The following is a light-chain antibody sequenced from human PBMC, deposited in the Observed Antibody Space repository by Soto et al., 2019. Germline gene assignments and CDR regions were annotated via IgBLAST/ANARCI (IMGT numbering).Light chain of an antibody. CDR3: QQYNNWPPWT. Sequence: EIVMTQSPATLSVSPGERATLSCRASQSVSSNLAWYQQKPGQAPRLLIYGASTRATGGPARFRGSGSGTEFTLTISSLQSEDFAVYYCQQYNNWPPWTFGQGTKGEIK. J-gene: IGKJ1*01. CDR1: QSVSSN. V-gene: IGKV3-15*01. CDR2: GAS.